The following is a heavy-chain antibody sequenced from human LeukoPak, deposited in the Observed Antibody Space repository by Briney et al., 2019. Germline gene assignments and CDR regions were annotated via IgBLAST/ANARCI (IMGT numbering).Heavy chain of an antibody. V-gene: IGHV5-51*01. J-gene: IGHJ4*02. CDR3: ARVKDYYGSGSYYPYFDY. CDR1: GYSFTSYW. D-gene: IGHD3-10*01. Sequence: GESLKISCKGSGYSFTSYWIGWVRQMPGKGLEWMGIIYPGDSDTRYSPSFQGQVTISADKSISTAYLQWSSLKASDTAMYYCARVKDYYGSGSYYPYFDYWGQGTLVTVSP. CDR2: IYPGDSDT.